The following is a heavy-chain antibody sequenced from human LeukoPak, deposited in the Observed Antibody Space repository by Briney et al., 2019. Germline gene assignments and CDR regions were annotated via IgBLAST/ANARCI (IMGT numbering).Heavy chain of an antibody. V-gene: IGHV3-23*01. CDR2: ISGRGDRT. CDR1: EFTFSSYA. D-gene: IGHD2-21*02. J-gene: IGHJ5*02. Sequence: GGSLRVSCAASEFTFSSYAMNWVRQAPGKGLEWVSGISGRGDRTYYADSVKGRFTISRDNSKSTLYLQMNSLRVEDTALYYCAKGDGINHYHWFDPWGQGPEVSVSS. CDR3: AKGDGINHYHWFDP.